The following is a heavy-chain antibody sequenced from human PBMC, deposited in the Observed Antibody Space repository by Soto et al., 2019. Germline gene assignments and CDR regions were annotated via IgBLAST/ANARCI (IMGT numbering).Heavy chain of an antibody. J-gene: IGHJ4*02. V-gene: IGHV1-18*01. CDR3: ATAHPYYYDSSGGYFDY. D-gene: IGHD3-22*01. Sequence: QVPLVQSGAEVKKPGASVKVSCKASVYTFTSYGISWVRQAPGQGLEWMGWISAYNGNTNYAQKLQGRVTMTTDTSTSTAYMELRSMRSDDTAVYYCATAHPYYYDSSGGYFDYWGQGTLVTVSS. CDR2: ISAYNGNT. CDR1: VYTFTSYG.